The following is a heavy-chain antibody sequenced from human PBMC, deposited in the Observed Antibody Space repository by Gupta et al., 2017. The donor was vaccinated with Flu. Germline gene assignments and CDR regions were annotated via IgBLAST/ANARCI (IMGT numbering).Heavy chain of an antibody. CDR3: ARVKGPSSGWYPSIFDY. V-gene: IGHV6-1*01. CDR1: GDSVSSNSSA. J-gene: IGHJ4*02. D-gene: IGHD6-19*01. Sequence: QVQLQQSGPGLVKPSQTLSLTCAISGDSVSSNSSAWNWIRQSPSRGLEWLGRTYYRSKWYNDYAVSVKSRITINPDTSKNQFSLQLNSVTPEDTAVYYCARVKGPSSGWYPSIFDYWGQGTLVTVSS. CDR2: TYYRSKWYN.